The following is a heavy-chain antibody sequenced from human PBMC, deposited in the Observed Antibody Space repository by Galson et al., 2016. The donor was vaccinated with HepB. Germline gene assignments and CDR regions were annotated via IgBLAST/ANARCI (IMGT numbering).Heavy chain of an antibody. Sequence: SVKVSCKASGYTFAAYYIHWVRLAPGQGLEWLGWINPKSGGTSYAQKFQGRVTMTRDTSITTAYMELNRLRSDDTAVYYCAIRIVATIPSYYCYGMDVWGQGTTVTVSS. CDR2: INPKSGGT. J-gene: IGHJ6*02. V-gene: IGHV1-2*02. D-gene: IGHD5-12*01. CDR1: GYTFAAYY. CDR3: AIRIVATIPSYYCYGMDV.